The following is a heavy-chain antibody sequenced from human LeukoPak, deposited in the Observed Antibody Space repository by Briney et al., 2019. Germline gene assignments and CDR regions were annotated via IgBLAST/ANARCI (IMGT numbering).Heavy chain of an antibody. J-gene: IGHJ3*02. CDR3: ARDRGGYSYGSPTGYDAFDI. CDR1: GFTVSSDY. D-gene: IGHD5-18*01. V-gene: IGHV3-53*01. Sequence: PGGSLRLSCAASGFTVSSDYMSWVRQAPGKGLEWVSVIYSGGSTYYADSVKGRFTISRDNSKNTLYLQMNSLRAEDTAVYYCARDRGGYSYGSPTGYDAFDIWGQGTMVTVSS. CDR2: IYSGGST.